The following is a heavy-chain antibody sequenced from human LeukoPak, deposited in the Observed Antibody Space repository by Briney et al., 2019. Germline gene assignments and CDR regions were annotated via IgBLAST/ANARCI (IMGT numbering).Heavy chain of an antibody. J-gene: IGHJ4*02. D-gene: IGHD6-6*01. CDR3: ARYSSSSRGWYIDY. CDR1: GFTFDGYS. CDR2: VNWNGAST. Sequence: GGSLRLSCAASGFTFDGYSMSWVCHGPGPGLELVSGVNWNGASTGYADSVKGRFTISRDNAKNSLYLQMNSLRAEDTALYHCARYSSSSRGWYIDYWGQGTLVTVSS. V-gene: IGHV3-20*01.